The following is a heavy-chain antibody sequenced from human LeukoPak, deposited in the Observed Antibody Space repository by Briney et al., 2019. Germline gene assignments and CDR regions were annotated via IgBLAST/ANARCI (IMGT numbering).Heavy chain of an antibody. CDR1: GYSFTNYC. Sequence: GESLKISCKGSGYSFTNYCIGWVRQMPGKGLEWMGIIYPGDSDTRYSPSFQGQVTISADKSISTAYLQWSSLRASETAMYYCARSGSLGTFDIWGQGTLVTVSS. J-gene: IGHJ3*02. CDR3: ARSGSLGTFDI. V-gene: IGHV5-51*01. CDR2: IYPGDSDT. D-gene: IGHD1-26*01.